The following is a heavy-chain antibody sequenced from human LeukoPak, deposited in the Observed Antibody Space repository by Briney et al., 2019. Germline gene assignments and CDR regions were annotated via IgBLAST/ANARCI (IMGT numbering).Heavy chain of an antibody. CDR3: ARVIMSSDFWSGYYAHRSAEEDDY. D-gene: IGHD3-3*01. Sequence: PGGSLRLSCAASGFTFSSYWMHWVRQAPGKGLVWVSRINSDGSSTSYADSVKGRFTISRDNAKNTLYLQMNSLRAEDTAVYYCARVIMSSDFWSGYYAHRSAEEDDYWGQGTLVTVSS. J-gene: IGHJ4*02. CDR2: INSDGSST. V-gene: IGHV3-74*01. CDR1: GFTFSSYW.